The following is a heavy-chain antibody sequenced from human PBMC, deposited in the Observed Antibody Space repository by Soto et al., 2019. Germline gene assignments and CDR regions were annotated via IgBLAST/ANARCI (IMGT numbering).Heavy chain of an antibody. CDR1: GFTFSNYA. CDR2: ISGSGGST. D-gene: IGHD3-3*01. Sequence: XGSLSLSWAASGFTFSNYAMSWVRQAPGKGLEWISTISGSGGSTYYADSVKGRFTISRDNSKNTLYLQMNSLRAEDTAVYYCAKGQSKYYDFWSRYYDWFDPWGQGTLVTVYS. J-gene: IGHJ5*02. V-gene: IGHV3-23*01. CDR3: AKGQSKYYDFWSRYYDWFDP.